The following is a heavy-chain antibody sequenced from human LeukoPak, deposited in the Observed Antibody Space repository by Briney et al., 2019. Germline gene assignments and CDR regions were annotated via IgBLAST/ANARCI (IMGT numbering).Heavy chain of an antibody. J-gene: IGHJ3*02. CDR3: ARDYGDIVTTDAGDGLDI. Sequence: PSETLSLTCAVTGYSISSGYFWGWIRQPPGKGLEWIGNIYHSGTTYYNPSLKSRVTISVDTSKNQFSLKLSSVTAADTAVYYCARDYGDIVTTDAGDGLDIWGQGTKVTVSS. D-gene: IGHD5-12*01. CDR2: IYHSGTT. V-gene: IGHV4-38-2*02. CDR1: GYSISSGYF.